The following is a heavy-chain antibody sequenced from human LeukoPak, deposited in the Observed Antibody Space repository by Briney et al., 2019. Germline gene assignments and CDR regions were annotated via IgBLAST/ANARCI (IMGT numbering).Heavy chain of an antibody. CDR3: ARDEPYGDYVAYFDY. CDR2: IRYDGSNK. D-gene: IGHD4-17*01. J-gene: IGHJ4*02. Sequence: PGGSLRLSCAASGFTFSSYGMHWVRQAPGKGLEWVAFIRYDGSNKYYADSVKGRFTISRDNSKNTLYLQMNSLRAEDTAVYYCARDEPYGDYVAYFDYWGQGTLVTVSS. V-gene: IGHV3-30*02. CDR1: GFTFSSYG.